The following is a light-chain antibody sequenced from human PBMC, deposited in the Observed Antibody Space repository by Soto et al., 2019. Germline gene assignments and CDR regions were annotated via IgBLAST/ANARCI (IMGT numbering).Light chain of an antibody. CDR3: MQALEIPLT. V-gene: IGKV2-28*01. CDR1: QSLLNSNGYNY. Sequence: DVVLIQSPLSLSVTPGEAAYISCWSSQSLLNSNGYNYVDWYVQKPGQSPQLLIYLSSNRASGVPDRFSGSGSGTDFTLKISRVEAEDRGLYYCMQALEIPLTFGGGTKVEI. CDR2: LSS. J-gene: IGKJ4*01.